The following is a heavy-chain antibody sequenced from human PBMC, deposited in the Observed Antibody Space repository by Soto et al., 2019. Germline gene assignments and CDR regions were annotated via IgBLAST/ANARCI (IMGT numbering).Heavy chain of an antibody. CDR2: IYYSGST. V-gene: IGHV4-59*08. CDR1: GGSISSYD. CDR3: ARHPTDSTTAGGDSSYMDV. D-gene: IGHD2-2*01. J-gene: IGHJ6*03. Sequence: SETLSLTCTVSGGSISSYDCSWLRQPPGKGLEWIGYIYYSGSTNYNPSLKSRVTISVDTSKNQFSLKLSSVTAADTAVYYCARHPTDSTTAGGDSSYMDVWGKGTTVTVSS.